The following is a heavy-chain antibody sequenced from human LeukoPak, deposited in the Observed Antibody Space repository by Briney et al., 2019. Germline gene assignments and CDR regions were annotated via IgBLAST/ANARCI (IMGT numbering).Heavy chain of an antibody. CDR1: GFTFSTYA. CDR2: ISGSASST. Sequence: GGSLRLSCAASGFTFSTYAMSWVRQAPGKGLEWVSAISGSASSTYYADSVKGRFTISRDNSKNALYLQLNSLRAEDTAVYYCATDTGGNAPYYFDYWGQGTLVTVSS. CDR3: ATDTGGNAPYYFDY. D-gene: IGHD4-23*01. V-gene: IGHV3-23*01. J-gene: IGHJ4*02.